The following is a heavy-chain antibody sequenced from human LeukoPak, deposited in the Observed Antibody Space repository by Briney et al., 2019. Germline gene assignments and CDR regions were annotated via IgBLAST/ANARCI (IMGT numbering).Heavy chain of an antibody. Sequence: SETLSLTCTVSGGSISSSSYYWGWIRQPPGKGLEWIGSIYYSGSTNYNPSFKSRVTISLDTSKNQFSLRLSSLTAADTAVYYCARGAFRRIVVGTSYYYYMDVWGKGTTVTVSS. CDR2: IYYSGST. D-gene: IGHD3-22*01. CDR1: GGSISSSSYY. V-gene: IGHV4-39*07. CDR3: ARGAFRRIVVGTSYYYYMDV. J-gene: IGHJ6*03.